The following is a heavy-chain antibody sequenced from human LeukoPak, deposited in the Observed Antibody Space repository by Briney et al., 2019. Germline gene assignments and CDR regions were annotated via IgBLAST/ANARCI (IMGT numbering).Heavy chain of an antibody. Sequence: SETLSLTCTVSGGSISSSSYYWGWIRQPPGKGLEWIGSIYHSESTYYNPSLKSRVTISLDTSKNQFSLRLSSLTAADTAVYYCARDRLSLGAFDIWGQGTMVTVSS. J-gene: IGHJ3*02. CDR2: IYHSEST. D-gene: IGHD7-27*01. CDR1: GGSISSSSYY. V-gene: IGHV4-39*07. CDR3: ARDRLSLGAFDI.